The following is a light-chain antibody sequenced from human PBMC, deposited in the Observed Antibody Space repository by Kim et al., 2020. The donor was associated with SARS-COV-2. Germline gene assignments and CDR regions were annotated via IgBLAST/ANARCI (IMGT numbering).Light chain of an antibody. CDR3: QQYGSSPFLT. Sequence: EIVLTQSPGTLSLSPGERATLSCRASQSVSSSYLAWYQQKPGQAPRLLIYGASSRATGIPDRFSDSGSGTDFTLTISRLEPEDFAVYYCQQYGSSPFLTFGGGTKVDIK. CDR2: GAS. V-gene: IGKV3-20*01. J-gene: IGKJ4*01. CDR1: QSVSSSY.